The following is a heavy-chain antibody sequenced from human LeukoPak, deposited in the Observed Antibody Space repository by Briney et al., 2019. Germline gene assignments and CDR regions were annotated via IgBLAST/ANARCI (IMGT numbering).Heavy chain of an antibody. Sequence: GGSLRLSCAGSGFTFNNYAMSWVRQAPGKGLEYISVTYSSGTTYYADSVRDRFTISRDNSRNTLYLQMNSLRPEDTAVYYCAREPTYSSSLDYWGQGTLVTVSS. J-gene: IGHJ4*02. CDR3: AREPTYSSSLDY. CDR1: GFTFNNYA. CDR2: TYSSGTT. V-gene: IGHV3-53*01. D-gene: IGHD6-6*01.